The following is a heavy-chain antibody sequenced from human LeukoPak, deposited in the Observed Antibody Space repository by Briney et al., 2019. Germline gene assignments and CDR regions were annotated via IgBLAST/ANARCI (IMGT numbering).Heavy chain of an antibody. J-gene: IGHJ6*04. CDR3: AELGITMIGGV. V-gene: IGHV3-23*01. D-gene: IGHD3-10*02. Sequence: GGSLRLSCAASGFTFSDYYMSWVRQAPGKGLEWVSAISGSGGSTYYADSVKGRFTISRDNSKNTLYLQMNSLRAEDTAVYYCAELGITMIGGVWGKGTTVTISS. CDR1: GFTFSDYY. CDR2: ISGSGGST.